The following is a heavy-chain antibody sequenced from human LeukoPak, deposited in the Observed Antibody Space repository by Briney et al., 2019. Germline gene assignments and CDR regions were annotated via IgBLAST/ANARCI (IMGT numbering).Heavy chain of an antibody. Sequence: SETLSLTCAVYGGSFGGYYWSWIRQPAGKGLEWIGRIYTSGSTNYNPSLKSRVTMSVDTSKNQFSLKLSSVTAADTAVYYCARVVAVAGIYAFDIWGQGTMVTVSS. CDR2: IYTSGST. D-gene: IGHD6-19*01. J-gene: IGHJ3*02. V-gene: IGHV4-59*10. CDR3: ARVVAVAGIYAFDI. CDR1: GGSFGGYY.